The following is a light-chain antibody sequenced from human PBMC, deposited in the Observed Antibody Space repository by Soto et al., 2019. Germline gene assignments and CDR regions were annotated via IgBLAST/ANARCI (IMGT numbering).Light chain of an antibody. CDR3: QSYDSSDQKM. V-gene: IGLV6-57*03. Sequence: NFMLTQPHSVSESPGKTVTISCTRSSGSIASNYVQWYQQRPGSAPTTVIYEDNQRPSGVPDRFSGSIDSSSNSASLTISGMKTEDEADYYCQSYDSSDQKMFGGGTKLTVL. J-gene: IGLJ3*02. CDR2: EDN. CDR1: SGSIASNY.